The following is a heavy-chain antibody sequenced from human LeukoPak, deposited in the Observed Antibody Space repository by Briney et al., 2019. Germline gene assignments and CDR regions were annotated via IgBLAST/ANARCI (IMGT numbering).Heavy chain of an antibody. CDR3: ATDIRAVGDSRYFDY. Sequence: GGSLRLSCAASGFTFSSYSMNWVRQAPGKGLEWVSSISSSSSYIYYADSVKGRFTITRDNAENSLYLQMNSLTVEGTAIYYCATDIRAVGDSRYFDYWGRGALVTVSS. CDR2: ISSSSSYI. V-gene: IGHV3-21*04. D-gene: IGHD1-26*01. CDR1: GFTFSSYS. J-gene: IGHJ4*02.